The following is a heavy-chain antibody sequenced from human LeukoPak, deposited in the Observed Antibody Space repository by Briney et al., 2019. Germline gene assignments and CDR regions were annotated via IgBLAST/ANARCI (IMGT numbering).Heavy chain of an antibody. CDR3: ARYSGSYYYPPAWDL. Sequence: QPGGSLRLSCAASGFTFSNNAMSWVRQAPGKGLEWVSATSTSGGSAYYADSVKGRFTISRDNSKNTLHLQMDSLRADDTAVYYCARYSGSYYYPPAWDLWGQGTLVTVSS. CDR1: GFTFSNNA. D-gene: IGHD1-26*01. J-gene: IGHJ4*02. V-gene: IGHV3-23*01. CDR2: TSTSGGSA.